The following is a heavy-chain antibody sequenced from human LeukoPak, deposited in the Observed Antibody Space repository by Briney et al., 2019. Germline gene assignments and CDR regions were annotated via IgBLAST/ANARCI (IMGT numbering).Heavy chain of an antibody. J-gene: IGHJ6*03. Sequence: PGGSLRLSCAASRFTFSSYAMSCDRQAAGKGLEWVSAITGSGGGKYYEDSLKGRFIISRDNSKNTLYLKRNSLRAEDTAVYYCAKGPGPGYFYYYMDVWGKGTTVTVSS. CDR3: AKGPGPGYFYYYMDV. V-gene: IGHV3-23*01. CDR1: RFTFSSYA. CDR2: ITGSGGGK.